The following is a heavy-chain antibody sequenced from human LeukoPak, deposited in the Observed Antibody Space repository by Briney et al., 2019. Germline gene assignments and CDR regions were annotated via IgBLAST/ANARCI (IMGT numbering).Heavy chain of an antibody. J-gene: IGHJ4*02. CDR2: IKQDGSEK. D-gene: IGHD2-21*01. CDR1: GFTFSSYW. CDR3: ARVEVVMAAYYDY. V-gene: IGHV3-7*01. Sequence: GGSLRLSCAASGFTFSSYWMSWVRQAPGKGLEWVANIKQDGSEKYYVDSVKGRFTISRDNAKNSLYLQMNSLSAEDTAVYYCARVEVVMAAYYDYWGQGTLVTVSS.